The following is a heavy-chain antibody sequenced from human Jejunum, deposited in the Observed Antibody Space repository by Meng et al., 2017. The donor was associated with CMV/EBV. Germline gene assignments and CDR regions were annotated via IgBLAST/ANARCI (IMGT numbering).Heavy chain of an antibody. J-gene: IGHJ6*02. Sequence: HWVRQAPGKGLEWVSGITWNGLIIGYADSVKGRFTVSRDNAKKSLYLYMNSLRAEDTAIYYCARDRRDDFWSGYYMETYYDFGMDVWGQGTTVTVSS. V-gene: IGHV3-9*01. CDR2: ITWNGLII. D-gene: IGHD3-3*01. CDR3: ARDRRDDFWSGYYMETYYDFGMDV.